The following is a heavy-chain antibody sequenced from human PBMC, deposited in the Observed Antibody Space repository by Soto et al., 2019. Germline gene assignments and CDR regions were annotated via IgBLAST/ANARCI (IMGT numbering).Heavy chain of an antibody. V-gene: IGHV1-18*01. CDR2: ISAYNGNT. CDR1: GYTFTSYG. J-gene: IGHJ6*02. CDR3: ARDRATIFGVVLYGMDV. D-gene: IGHD3-3*01. Sequence: GASVKVSCKASGYTFTSYGISWVRQAPGQGLEWMGWISAYNGNTNYAQKLQGRVTMTTDTSTSTAYIELRSLRSDDTAVYYCARDRATIFGVVLYGMDVWGQGTTVTVSS.